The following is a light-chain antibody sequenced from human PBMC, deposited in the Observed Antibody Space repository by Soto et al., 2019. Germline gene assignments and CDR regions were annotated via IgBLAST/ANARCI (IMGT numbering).Light chain of an antibody. CDR3: FSYTSSGTYV. Sequence: QSALTQPASVSGSPGQSITISCTGTSNDIAYVSWYQQHPGKAPKLMIYEVTNRPSGVSNRFSGSKSGNTASLTISGLQAEDETDYYCFSYTSSGTYVFGTGTKLTVL. CDR1: SNDIAY. J-gene: IGLJ1*01. CDR2: EVT. V-gene: IGLV2-14*01.